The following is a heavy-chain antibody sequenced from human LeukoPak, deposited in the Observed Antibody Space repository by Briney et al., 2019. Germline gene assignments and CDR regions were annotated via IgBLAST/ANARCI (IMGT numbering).Heavy chain of an antibody. J-gene: IGHJ6*02. Sequence: GGSLRLSCAASGFTFSSYGMHWVRQAPGKGLEWVAVIWYDGSNKYYADSVKGRFTISRDNSKNTLYLQMNSLRAEDTAVYYCARGPAWFGELGYGMDVWGQGTTATVSS. CDR2: IWYDGSNK. D-gene: IGHD3-10*01. V-gene: IGHV3-33*01. CDR3: ARGPAWFGELGYGMDV. CDR1: GFTFSSYG.